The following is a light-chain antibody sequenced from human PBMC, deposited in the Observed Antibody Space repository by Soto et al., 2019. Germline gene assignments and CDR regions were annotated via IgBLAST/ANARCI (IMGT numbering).Light chain of an antibody. V-gene: IGKV1D-12*01. J-gene: IGKJ5*01. CDR2: SAS. CDR1: HGISSW. CDR3: QQANSFTIT. Sequence: DIQMTQSPSSVSASVGDKVTIACVASHGISSWLAWFQKKPGKAPKLLIYSASSLQRGVPSRFSGSGSGTDFNLTISRLQTEDFATYDCQQANSFTITFGQGTRLEIK.